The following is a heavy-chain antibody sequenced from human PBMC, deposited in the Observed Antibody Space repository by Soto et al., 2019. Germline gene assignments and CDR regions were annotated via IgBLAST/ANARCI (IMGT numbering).Heavy chain of an antibody. V-gene: IGHV4-34*01. CDR1: GGSFTRPN. CDR3: ARGWGFGFDP. D-gene: IGHD3-10*01. J-gene: IGHJ5*02. CDR2: INHSGST. Sequence: QVQLQQWGAGLLKPSETLSLACAVYGGSFTRPNWSWIRQPPGKGLEWIGEINHSGSTNYNPSLKSRVTISIDMSKTQYSLKVSSVTAADTAVYYCARGWGFGFDPWGQGILVTVSS.